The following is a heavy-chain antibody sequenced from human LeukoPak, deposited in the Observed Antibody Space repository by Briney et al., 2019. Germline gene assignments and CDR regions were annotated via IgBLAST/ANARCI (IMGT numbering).Heavy chain of an antibody. CDR2: IIPIFGTA. J-gene: IGHJ4*02. Sequence: SVKVSCKASGYTFTSYGISWVRQAPGQGLEWMGGIIPIFGTANYAQKFQGRVTITADESTSTAYMELSSLRSEDTAVYYCARAPYYYDSSGYGNFDYWGQGTLVTVSS. CDR3: ARAPYYYDSSGYGNFDY. D-gene: IGHD3-22*01. V-gene: IGHV1-69*13. CDR1: GYTFTSYG.